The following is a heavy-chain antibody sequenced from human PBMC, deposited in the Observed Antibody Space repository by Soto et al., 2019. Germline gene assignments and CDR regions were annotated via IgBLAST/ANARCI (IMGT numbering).Heavy chain of an antibody. CDR1: GGSISSGDYY. V-gene: IGHV4-30-4*01. CDR3: ARQETYYYGSGSFR. CDR2: IYYRGST. J-gene: IGHJ4*02. D-gene: IGHD3-10*01. Sequence: QVQLQESGPGLVKPSQTLSLTCTVSGGSISSGDYYWSWIRQPPGKGLEWIGYIYYRGSTYYNQSLKSRVTISVDTSKNQFSLKLSSVTAADTAVYYCARQETYYYGSGSFRWGQGTLVTVSS.